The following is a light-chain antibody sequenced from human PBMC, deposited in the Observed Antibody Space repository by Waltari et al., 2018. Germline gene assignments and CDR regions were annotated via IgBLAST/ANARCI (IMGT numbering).Light chain of an antibody. V-gene: IGKV4-1*01. Sequence: DIVMTQSPDSLAVSLGERATINCKSSQTVLYSTDNNNYLACYQHKLGQAPNLLIYWASTRASGVPDRFSGSGSGTEFTLTISSLQAEDVAVYYCQQYYDTPRTFGQGTRVEIK. CDR3: QQYYDTPRT. J-gene: IGKJ1*01. CDR2: WAS. CDR1: QTVLYSTDNNNY.